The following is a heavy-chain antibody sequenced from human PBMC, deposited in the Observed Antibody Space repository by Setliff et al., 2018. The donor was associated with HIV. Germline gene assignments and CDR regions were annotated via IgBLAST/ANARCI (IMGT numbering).Heavy chain of an antibody. D-gene: IGHD3-10*01. CDR2: ITWNGDTT. J-gene: IGHJ4*02. Sequence: GGSLRLSCAASGFSLDDYAMHWVRQLPGKGLEWVSLITWNGDTTYYADSVKGRFSISRDTSKNSLYLQMNSLTGEDTAMYYCARGPTGSGSAYLDNWGQGTLVTVSS. CDR1: GFSLDDYA. CDR3: ARGPTGSGSAYLDN. V-gene: IGHV3-43D*03.